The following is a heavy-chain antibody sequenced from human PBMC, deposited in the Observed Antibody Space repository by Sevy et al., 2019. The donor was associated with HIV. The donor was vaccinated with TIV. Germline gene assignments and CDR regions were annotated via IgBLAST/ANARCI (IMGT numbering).Heavy chain of an antibody. CDR1: DYTFSTQG. V-gene: IGHV1-18*01. Sequence: ASVKVSCKASDYTFSTQGFNWVRQAPGQGLEWMGWISAYNGNTKYPQKFQGRVTMNTDTSTSTAYMDLRSLTSDDTAVYYCARDWAPGYYSGAIGVKRDYYFDYWGQGTLVTVSS. J-gene: IGHJ4*02. CDR3: ARDWAPGYYSGAIGVKRDYYFDY. D-gene: IGHD3-10*01. CDR2: ISAYNGNT.